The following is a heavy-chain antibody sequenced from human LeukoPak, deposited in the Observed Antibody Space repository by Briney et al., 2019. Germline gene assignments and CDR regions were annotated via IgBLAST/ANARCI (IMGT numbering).Heavy chain of an antibody. D-gene: IGHD6-6*01. CDR1: GGSFSGYY. J-gene: IGHJ6*02. CDR2: INHSGST. Sequence: SETLSLTCAVYGGSFSGYYWSWLRQPPGKGLEWIGEINHSGSTNYNPSLKSRVTISVDTSKNQFSLKLSSVTAADTAVYYCARGQYSSSSGSPYYYYGMDVWGQGTTVTVSS. CDR3: ARGQYSSSSGSPYYYYGMDV. V-gene: IGHV4-34*01.